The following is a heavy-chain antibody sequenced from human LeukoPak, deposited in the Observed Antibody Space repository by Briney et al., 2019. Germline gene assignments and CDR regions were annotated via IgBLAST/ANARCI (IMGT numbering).Heavy chain of an antibody. Sequence: GAAVKVSCKASGYTFTGYYMHWVRQAPGQGLEWMGWINPNSGGTNYAQKFQGRVTMTRDTSISTAYMELSRLRSADTAVYYCARDPRFLEWSYAFDIWGQGTMVTVSS. V-gene: IGHV1-2*02. CDR2: INPNSGGT. CDR3: ARDPRFLEWSYAFDI. J-gene: IGHJ3*02. CDR1: GYTFTGYY. D-gene: IGHD3-3*01.